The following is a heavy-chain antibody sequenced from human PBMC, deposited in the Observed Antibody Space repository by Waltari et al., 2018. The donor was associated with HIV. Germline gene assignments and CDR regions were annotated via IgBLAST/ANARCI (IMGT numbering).Heavy chain of an antibody. Sequence: QVQLQESGPGLVKPSETLSLTCAVSGYSISSGYYWGWIRQPPGKGLEWIGTIYHTGTTYYNPSLKSRVTILVDTSKNQVSLKLSSVTAADTAVYYCARDQVGATYFDYWGQGTLVTVSS. CDR2: IYHTGTT. D-gene: IGHD1-26*01. CDR3: ARDQVGATYFDY. V-gene: IGHV4-38-2*02. CDR1: GYSISSGYY. J-gene: IGHJ4*02.